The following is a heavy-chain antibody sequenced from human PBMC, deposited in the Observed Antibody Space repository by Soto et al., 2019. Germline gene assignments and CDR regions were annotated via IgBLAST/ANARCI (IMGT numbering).Heavy chain of an antibody. CDR1: GGTFSSYA. Sequence: QVQLVQSGAEVKKPGSSVKVSCKASGGTFSSYAISWVRQAPGQGLEWMGGIIPIFGTANYAQKFQGRVTITADESPSTAYTQLRSLRSEDTAVYYCARDKVGYYDSSGYYRVSVPPDYYYGMDVWGQGTTVTVSS. V-gene: IGHV1-69*01. J-gene: IGHJ6*02. CDR3: ARDKVGYYDSSGYYRVSVPPDYYYGMDV. CDR2: IIPIFGTA. D-gene: IGHD3-22*01.